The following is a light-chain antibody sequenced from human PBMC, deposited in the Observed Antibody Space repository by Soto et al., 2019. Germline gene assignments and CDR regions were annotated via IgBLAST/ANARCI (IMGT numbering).Light chain of an antibody. CDR3: ASWDASLSGFYV. J-gene: IGLJ1*01. CDR1: SGTNY. CDR2: RNN. V-gene: IGLV1-47*01. Sequence: SVLTQSPSASGTPGQTVTISCSGSSGTNYVYWYQQLPGTAPKLLIYRNNQRPSGVPDRCSGSTSGTSASLAISGLRSEDDDDYYCASWDASLSGFYVFGTGTKLTVL.